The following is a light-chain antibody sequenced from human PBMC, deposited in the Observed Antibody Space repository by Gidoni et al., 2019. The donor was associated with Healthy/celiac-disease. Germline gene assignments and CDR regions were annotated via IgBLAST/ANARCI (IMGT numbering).Light chain of an antibody. CDR3: QQYNSYPWT. J-gene: IGKJ1*01. Sequence: DIQMTQSPSTLSASVGDRVTITCRASQSISSWLAWYQQKPGKAPKLLIYDASSLESGVPSRFSGSGSVTEFTLTISSLQPDDFATYYCQQYNSYPWTFGRGTKVEIK. CDR1: QSISSW. V-gene: IGKV1-5*01. CDR2: DAS.